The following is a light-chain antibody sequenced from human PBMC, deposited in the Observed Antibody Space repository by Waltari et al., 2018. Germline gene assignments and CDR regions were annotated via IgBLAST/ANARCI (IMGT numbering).Light chain of an antibody. J-gene: IGLJ1*01. Sequence: QSALTQPASVPGSPGQSIPIPCTGTDSDVGAYHFVSWYRQHPGKAPHLIIYEVSERPPGISDRFSGSKSDNTASLTISGLQADDEAVYYCSSYTTSNAPGVFGTGTKVTVL. V-gene: IGLV2-14*01. CDR2: EVS. CDR1: DSDVGAYHF. CDR3: SSYTTSNAPGV.